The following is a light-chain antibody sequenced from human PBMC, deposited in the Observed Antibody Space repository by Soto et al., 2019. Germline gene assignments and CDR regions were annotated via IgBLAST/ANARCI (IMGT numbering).Light chain of an antibody. J-gene: IGKJ1*01. CDR2: GAS. CDR3: LQDYNYAGT. V-gene: IGKV1-6*01. CDR1: QDIRSK. Sequence: ASQMTQSPSSLSASVGDRVTITCRTSQDIRSKLGWLQQKPGKAPELLIYGASILQSGVPSRFSGSGSCTNFTLTISGLQPEDFATYYCLQDYNYAGTFGQGTKVEI.